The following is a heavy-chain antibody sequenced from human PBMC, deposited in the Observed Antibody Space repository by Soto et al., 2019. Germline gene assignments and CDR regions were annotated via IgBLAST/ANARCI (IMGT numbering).Heavy chain of an antibody. CDR2: INPSGGST. V-gene: IGHV1-46*03. J-gene: IGHJ4*02. Sequence: QAPGQGLEEMGIINPSGGSTSYAQKFQGRVTMTSDTSTSTVYMELSSLRSEDTAVYYCATLAAVTTFDYWGQGTLVTVSS. CDR3: ATLAAVTTFDY. D-gene: IGHD4-17*01.